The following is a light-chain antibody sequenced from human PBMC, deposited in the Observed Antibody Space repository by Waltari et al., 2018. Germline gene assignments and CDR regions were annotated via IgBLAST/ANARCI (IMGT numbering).Light chain of an antibody. V-gene: IGLV2-14*01. Sequence: QSALTQPASVSGSPGQSITISCTGPSSDVAGYTDVSWYPQQPGKAPKLMIYDVSKRPSGVSNRFSGSKSGNTASLTISGLQAEDEADYYCTSYTSSPSWVFGGGTKLTVL. CDR3: TSYTSSPSWV. CDR1: SSDVAGYTD. CDR2: DVS. J-gene: IGLJ3*02.